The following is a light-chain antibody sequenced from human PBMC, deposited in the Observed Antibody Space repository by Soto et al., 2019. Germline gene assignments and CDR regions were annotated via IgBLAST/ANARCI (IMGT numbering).Light chain of an antibody. CDR1: QGISSY. CDR2: AAS. CDR3: QQLHRSPSIP. V-gene: IGKV1-9*01. J-gene: IGKJ5*01. Sequence: DIQLTQSPSFLSASVGDRVTITCRASQGISSYLAWYQQKPGKAPKLLIYAASTLQSGVPSRFSGSGSGTEFTLTISSLQPEDFATYYCQQLHRSPSIPFGQGTRPEIK.